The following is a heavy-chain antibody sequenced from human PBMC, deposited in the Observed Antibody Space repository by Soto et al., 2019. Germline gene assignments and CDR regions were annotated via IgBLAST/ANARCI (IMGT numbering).Heavy chain of an antibody. J-gene: IGHJ4*02. CDR3: ARGPYYYDSSGYYY. CDR1: GGSFSGYY. CDR2: INHSGST. Sequence: AETLSLTCAVYGGSFSGYYWSWIRQPPGKGLEWIGEINHSGSTNYNPSLKSRVTISVDTSKNQFSLKLSSVTAADTAVYYCARGPYYYDSSGYYYWGQGTLVTVSS. D-gene: IGHD3-22*01. V-gene: IGHV4-34*01.